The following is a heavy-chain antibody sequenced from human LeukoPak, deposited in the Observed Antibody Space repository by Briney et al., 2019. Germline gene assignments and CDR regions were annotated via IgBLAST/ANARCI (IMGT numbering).Heavy chain of an antibody. CDR3: ARQCLVHCWFDP. CDR1: GGSISSYY. Sequence: AETLSLTCTVSGGSISSYYWSWIRQPPGKGLEWIGYIYYSGSTNYNPSLKSRVTISVDTSKNQFSLKLSSVTAADTAVYYCARQCLVHCWFDPWGQGTLVTVSS. V-gene: IGHV4-59*01. J-gene: IGHJ5*02. D-gene: IGHD6-19*01. CDR2: IYYSGST.